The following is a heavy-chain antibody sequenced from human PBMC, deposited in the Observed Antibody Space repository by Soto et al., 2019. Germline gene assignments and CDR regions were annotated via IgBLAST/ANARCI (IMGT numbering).Heavy chain of an antibody. D-gene: IGHD4-4*01. J-gene: IGHJ6*02. CDR1: VYTFTDYW. CDR3: QRHISNFRYYYYARDV. V-gene: IGHV5-51*01. Sequence: GESMKISCKGSVYTFTDYWIGWVRQLPGKGLEWMGIIYPGDSDTRYSPSFQGHVTITVDKSTSTAYLQWNTLKASDTAMYYCQRHISNFRYYYYARDVWGQGKTVTVSS. CDR2: IYPGDSDT.